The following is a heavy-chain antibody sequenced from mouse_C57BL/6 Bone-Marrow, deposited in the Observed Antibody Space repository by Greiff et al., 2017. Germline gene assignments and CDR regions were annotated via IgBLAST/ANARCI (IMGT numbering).Heavy chain of an antibody. D-gene: IGHD2-5*01. CDR2: IYPGDGDT. J-gene: IGHJ2*01. CDR3: AIYSNYVGY. CDR1: GYAFSSSW. Sequence: QVQLQQSGPELVKPGASVKISCKASGYAFSSSWMNWVKQRPGKGLEWIGRIYPGDGDTNYNGKFKGKATLTADKSSSTAYMQLSSLTSEDSAVYFCAIYSNYVGYWGQGTTLTVSS. V-gene: IGHV1-82*01.